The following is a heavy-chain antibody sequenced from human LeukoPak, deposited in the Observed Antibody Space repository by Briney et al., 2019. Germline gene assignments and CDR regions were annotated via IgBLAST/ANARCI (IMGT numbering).Heavy chain of an antibody. CDR3: ASGVCSGGSCSHQVDY. V-gene: IGHV3-66*01. CDR2: LYSGGDT. J-gene: IGHJ4*02. CDR1: GFTVSSFY. Sequence: GGSLRLSCAASGFTVSSFYMTWVRQAPGKGLDWVSVLYSGGDTYYADSVKGRFTISRDKSKNTLYLQMDSLRAEDTAVYYCASGVCSGGSCSHQVDYWGQGTLVTVSS. D-gene: IGHD2-15*01.